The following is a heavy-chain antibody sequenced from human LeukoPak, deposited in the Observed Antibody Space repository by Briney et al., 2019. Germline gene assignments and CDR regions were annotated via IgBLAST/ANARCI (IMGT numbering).Heavy chain of an antibody. Sequence: GGSLRLSCAASGFTFDDYGMSWVRQAPGKGLEWVSGINWNGGSTGYADSVKGRFTISRDNAKNSLYLQMNSLRAEDTALYHCARGVTAEGASGDYYYMDVWGKGTTVTISS. D-gene: IGHD2-21*02. CDR2: INWNGGST. V-gene: IGHV3-20*01. CDR1: GFTFDDYG. J-gene: IGHJ6*03. CDR3: ARGVTAEGASGDYYYMDV.